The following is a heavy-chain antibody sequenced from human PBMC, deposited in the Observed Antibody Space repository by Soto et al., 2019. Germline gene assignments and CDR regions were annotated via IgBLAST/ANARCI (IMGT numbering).Heavy chain of an antibody. Sequence: SETLSLTCTVSGGSISSYYWSWIRQPPGKGLEWIGYIYYSGSTNYNPSLKSRVTISVDTSKNQFSLKLSSVTAADTAVYYCARAVKRATHYYYYGMDVWGQGTTVTVSS. CDR2: IYYSGST. CDR1: GGSISSYY. J-gene: IGHJ6*02. V-gene: IGHV4-59*08. CDR3: ARAVKRATHYYYYGMDV. D-gene: IGHD1-26*01.